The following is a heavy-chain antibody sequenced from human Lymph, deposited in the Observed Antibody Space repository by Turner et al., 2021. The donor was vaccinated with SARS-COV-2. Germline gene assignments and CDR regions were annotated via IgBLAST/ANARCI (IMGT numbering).Heavy chain of an antibody. CDR1: GYPLTELS. D-gene: IGHD6-19*01. CDR3: ATAPAVADYFHYNYGMDV. J-gene: IGHJ6*02. V-gene: IGHV1-24*01. CDR2: FDAEDAET. Sequence: QVQLVQSGAAVKKPGASVTVSCKVSGYPLTELSMHWVRQAPGKGPEWMGGFDAEDAETIYAQKFQGRVTMTEDTSTDTAYMELSSLRSEDTAVDYCATAPAVADYFHYNYGMDVWGQGTTVTVSS.